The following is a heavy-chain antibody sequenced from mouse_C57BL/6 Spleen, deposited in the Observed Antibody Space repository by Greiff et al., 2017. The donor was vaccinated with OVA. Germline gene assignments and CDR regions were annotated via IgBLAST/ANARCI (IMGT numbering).Heavy chain of an antibody. D-gene: IGHD1-2*01. CDR1: GYTFTSYW. CDR2: IDPSDSYT. Sequence: QVQLQQPGAELVKPGASVKLSCKASGYTFTSYWMQWVKQRPGQGLEWIGEIDPSDSYTNYNQKFKGKATLTVDTSSSTAYMQLSRLTSEDSAVYYCARRITTTAMDYWGQGTSVTVSS. CDR3: ARRITTTAMDY. V-gene: IGHV1-50*01. J-gene: IGHJ4*01.